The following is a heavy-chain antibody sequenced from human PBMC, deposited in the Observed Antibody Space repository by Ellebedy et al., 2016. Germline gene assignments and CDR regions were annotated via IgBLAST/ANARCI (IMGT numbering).Heavy chain of an antibody. Sequence: GESLKISCAASGFIFSDYYMNWIRQAPGKGLEWVSYISTNSGYTNYVDSVKGRFTISRDNADNSLYLQMNSLRAEDTAVYYCARAYVPLSSVSFNRADGMDVWGQGTTVTVSS. CDR1: GFIFSDYY. CDR2: ISTNSGYT. J-gene: IGHJ6*02. D-gene: IGHD2-2*01. V-gene: IGHV3-11*06. CDR3: ARAYVPLSSVSFNRADGMDV.